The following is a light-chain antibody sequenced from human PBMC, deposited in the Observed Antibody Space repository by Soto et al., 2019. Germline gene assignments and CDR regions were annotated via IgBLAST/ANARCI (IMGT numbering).Light chain of an antibody. CDR3: QQYNSYPRT. V-gene: IGKV1-5*03. CDR1: QSLSSW. J-gene: IGKJ1*01. Sequence: DIQMTQSPSTLSASVGDRVTITCRASQSLSSWLAWYQQKPGKVPKVLIYKTSRLESGVPSRFSGSGSGTEFTLTISSLQPDDFATYYCQQYNSYPRTFGQGTKVDIK. CDR2: KTS.